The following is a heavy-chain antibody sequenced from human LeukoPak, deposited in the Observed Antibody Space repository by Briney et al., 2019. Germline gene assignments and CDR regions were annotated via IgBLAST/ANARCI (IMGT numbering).Heavy chain of an antibody. CDR2: ISHSGST. V-gene: IGHV4-34*01. CDR1: GGSLSDYY. D-gene: IGHD2-21*02. Sequence: PSETPSLTCAVYGGSLSDYYWSRIRQPPGKGLEWIGEISHSGSTNYNPSLKSRVTISVDMSKNQFSLKLTSVTAADMAVYYCARDNRGVTNWFDPWGQGTLVTVSS. J-gene: IGHJ5*02. CDR3: ARDNRGVTNWFDP.